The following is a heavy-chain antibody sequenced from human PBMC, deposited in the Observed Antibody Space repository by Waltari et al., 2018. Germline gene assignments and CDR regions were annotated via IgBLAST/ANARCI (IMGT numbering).Heavy chain of an antibody. D-gene: IGHD3-22*01. CDR3: ARGPTYYYDSSGLGMDV. Sequence: QVQLQESGPGLVKPSQTLSLTCTVSGGSISSGSYYWSCIRQPAGKGLEWIGYIYTSGSTNYNPSLKSRVTISVDTSKNQFSLKLSSVTAADTAVYYCARGPTYYYDSSGLGMDVWGQGTTVTVSS. J-gene: IGHJ6*02. CDR1: GGSISSGSYY. V-gene: IGHV4-61*09. CDR2: IYTSGST.